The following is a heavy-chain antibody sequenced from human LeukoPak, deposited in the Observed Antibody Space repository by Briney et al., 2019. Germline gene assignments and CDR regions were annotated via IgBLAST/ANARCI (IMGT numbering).Heavy chain of an antibody. D-gene: IGHD5-18*01. V-gene: IGHV1-46*01. J-gene: IGHJ3*02. CDR2: INPSGGST. Sequence: ASVKVSCKASGYTFTSYYMHWVRQAPGQGLEWMGIINPSGGSTGYAQKFQGRVTMTRDTSTSTVYMELSSLRSEDTAVYYCARVDSAALDAFDIWGQGTMVTVSS. CDR1: GYTFTSYY. CDR3: ARVDSAALDAFDI.